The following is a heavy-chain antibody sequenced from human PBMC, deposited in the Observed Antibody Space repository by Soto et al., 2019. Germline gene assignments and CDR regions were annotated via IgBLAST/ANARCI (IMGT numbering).Heavy chain of an antibody. Sequence: QVQLVESGGGVVQPGRSLRLSCAASGFTFSTYAMHWVRQAPGKGLEWVAVLSYDGSNKYYADSVKGRLTISRDNSKNTLYLQMNSLRAEDTAVYYCARVVPAAMYYYYGMDVWGQGTTVTVSS. J-gene: IGHJ6*02. CDR3: ARVVPAAMYYYYGMDV. D-gene: IGHD2-2*01. CDR1: GFTFSTYA. V-gene: IGHV3-30*03. CDR2: LSYDGSNK.